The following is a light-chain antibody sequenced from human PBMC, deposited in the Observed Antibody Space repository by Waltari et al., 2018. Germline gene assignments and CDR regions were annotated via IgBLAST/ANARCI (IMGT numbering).Light chain of an antibody. CDR1: SSAFDSYNL. Sequence: QSALTQPASVSGSPGQSLTISCSGSSSAFDSYNLVSWYQQHPGKVPKLILYEGNKRPSGVSNRFSGSKSGDTASLTISGLQAEDEAAYYCCSYVTSRTFVFGGGTKVSVL. J-gene: IGLJ2*01. CDR3: CSYVTSRTFV. CDR2: EGN. V-gene: IGLV2-23*03.